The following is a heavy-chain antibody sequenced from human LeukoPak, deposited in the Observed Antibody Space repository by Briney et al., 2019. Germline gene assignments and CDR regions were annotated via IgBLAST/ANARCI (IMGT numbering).Heavy chain of an antibody. Sequence: GGSLRLSCAASGFTFSSYAMSWVRQAPGKGLEWVSAISGSGGSTYYADSVKGRYTISRDNSKNTLYLQMNSLRAEDTAVYYCAGSGSYSVFDYWGQGTLVTVSS. J-gene: IGHJ4*02. CDR2: ISGSGGST. CDR3: AGSGSYSVFDY. CDR1: GFTFSSYA. V-gene: IGHV3-23*01. D-gene: IGHD3-10*01.